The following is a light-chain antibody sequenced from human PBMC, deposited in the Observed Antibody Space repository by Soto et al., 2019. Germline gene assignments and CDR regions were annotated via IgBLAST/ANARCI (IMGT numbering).Light chain of an antibody. CDR2: AAS. Sequence: DIQMTQSPSSLYASVGDRVTITCRASQSISSYLNWYQQKQGKAPKLLIYAASSLESGVPSRFSGSGSGTDFTHTLTSLQPEDIATYYCQQSSNSPYTFGQGTKLEIK. J-gene: IGKJ2*01. CDR3: QQSSNSPYT. V-gene: IGKV1-39*01. CDR1: QSISSY.